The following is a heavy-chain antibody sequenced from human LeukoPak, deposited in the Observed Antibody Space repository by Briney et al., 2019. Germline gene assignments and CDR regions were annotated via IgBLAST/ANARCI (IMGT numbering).Heavy chain of an antibody. CDR3: ARGSYGSGSYYDAFDI. CDR2: IIPICGTA. CDR1: GGTFSSYA. J-gene: IGHJ3*02. D-gene: IGHD3-10*01. Sequence: ASGKVSCKASGGTFSSYAISWVRQAPGQGLEWMGRIIPICGTANYAQKFQGQVTITTDESTSTAYMELSSLRSEDTAVYYCARGSYGSGSYYDAFDIWGQGTMVTVSS. V-gene: IGHV1-69*05.